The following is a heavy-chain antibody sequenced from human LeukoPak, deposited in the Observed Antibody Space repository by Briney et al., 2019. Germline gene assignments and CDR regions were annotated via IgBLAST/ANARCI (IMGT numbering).Heavy chain of an antibody. CDR1: GGTLSSYA. Sequence: SVKVSCKASGGTLSSYALNWVRQAPGQGLEWIGRIIPISAIVNYAQNFQGRVTITADKSTNTAYMELSSLRFEDTAFYYCARADSSGYSLDENFDYWGQGTLVTVSS. CDR3: ARADSSGYSLDENFDY. J-gene: IGHJ4*02. V-gene: IGHV1-69*04. D-gene: IGHD3-22*01. CDR2: IIPISAIV.